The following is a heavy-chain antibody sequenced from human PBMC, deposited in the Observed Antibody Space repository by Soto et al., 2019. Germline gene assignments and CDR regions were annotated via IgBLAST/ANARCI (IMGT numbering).Heavy chain of an antibody. CDR2: ISPYTGNT. CDR1: GYIFVNYG. J-gene: IGHJ6*02. CDR3: VMVDNYVTPTPQDV. D-gene: IGHD3-16*01. Sequence: QVQLVQSGDELKQPGASVKVSCKASGYIFVNYGIAWVRQAPRQGLEWMGWISPYTGNTHSASKVQGRLTMTTDTATSTAYLARGRLTSDDTAVYYCVMVDNYVTPTPQDVWGQGTTVTVSS. V-gene: IGHV1-18*01.